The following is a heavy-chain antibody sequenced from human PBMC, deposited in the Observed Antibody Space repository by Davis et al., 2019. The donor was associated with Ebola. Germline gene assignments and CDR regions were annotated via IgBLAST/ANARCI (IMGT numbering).Heavy chain of an antibody. J-gene: IGHJ6*02. CDR1: GGSISSYY. V-gene: IGHV4-59*01. CDR2: IYYSGST. D-gene: IGHD3-10*01. Sequence: SETLSLTCTVSGGSISSYYWSWIRQPPGKGLEWIGSIYYSGSTNYNPSLKSRVTISVDTSKNQFSLKLSSVTAADTAVYYCARGGFGEFIYYYGMDVWGQGTTVTVSS. CDR3: ARGGFGEFIYYYGMDV.